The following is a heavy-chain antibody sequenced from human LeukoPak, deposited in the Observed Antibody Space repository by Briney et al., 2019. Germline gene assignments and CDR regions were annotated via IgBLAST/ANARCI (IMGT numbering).Heavy chain of an antibody. CDR3: ARSTAMVFNFDY. CDR1: GYTFTSYD. CDR2: MNPNSGNT. J-gene: IGHJ4*02. Sequence: ASVKVSCKASGYTFTSYDINWVRQATGQGLEWMGWMNPNSGNTGYAQKFQGRVTITRNTSISTAYMELSSLRSEDTAVYYCARSTAMVFNFDYWGQGTLVTVSS. V-gene: IGHV1-8*03. D-gene: IGHD5-18*01.